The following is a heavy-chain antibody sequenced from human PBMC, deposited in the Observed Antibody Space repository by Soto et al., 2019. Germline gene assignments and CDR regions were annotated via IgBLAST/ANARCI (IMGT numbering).Heavy chain of an antibody. CDR3: ARDIYGDGPYYYYGMDV. CDR1: GFTFSSYG. J-gene: IGHJ6*02. V-gene: IGHV3-30*03. D-gene: IGHD4-17*01. CDR2: ISYDGSNK. Sequence: PGVSLRLSCAASGFTFSSYGMHWVRQAPGKGLEWVAVISYDGSNKYYADSVKGRFTISRDNSKNTLYLQMNSLRAEDTAVYYCARDIYGDGPYYYYGMDVWGQGTTVTASS.